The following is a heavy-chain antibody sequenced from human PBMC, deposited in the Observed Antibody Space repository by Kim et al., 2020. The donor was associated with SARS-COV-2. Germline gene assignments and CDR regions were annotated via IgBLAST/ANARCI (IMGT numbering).Heavy chain of an antibody. J-gene: IGHJ4*02. Sequence: IYYSGSTYYNPSLKSRVTISVDTSKNQFSLKLSSVTAADTAVYYCATSRYWGQGTLVTVSS. CDR2: IYYSGST. D-gene: IGHD6-6*01. V-gene: IGHV4-31*02. CDR3: ATSRY.